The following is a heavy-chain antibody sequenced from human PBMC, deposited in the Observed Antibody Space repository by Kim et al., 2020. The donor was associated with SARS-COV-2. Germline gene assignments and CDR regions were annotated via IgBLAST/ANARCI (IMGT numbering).Heavy chain of an antibody. Sequence: SETLPLTCTVSGGSISTSSYYWGWIRQPPGKGLEWIGNIYYSGNTYYNSSLKSRVTIFLDTSKNQFTLKLSSVTAADTAVYYCARALDYYDRSAYYDWGQGTLVTVSS. V-gene: IGHV4-39*01. CDR3: ARALDYYDRSAYYD. CDR1: GGSISTSSYY. J-gene: IGHJ4*02. CDR2: IYYSGNT. D-gene: IGHD3-22*01.